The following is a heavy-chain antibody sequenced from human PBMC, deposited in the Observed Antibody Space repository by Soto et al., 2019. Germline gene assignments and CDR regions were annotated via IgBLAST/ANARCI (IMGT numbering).Heavy chain of an antibody. V-gene: IGHV4-30-2*01. J-gene: IGHJ6*02. CDR2: IYHSGST. CDR1: GGSISSGGYS. CDR3: ARVSGSYYYGMDV. Sequence: SETLSLTCAVSGGSISSGGYSWSWIRQPPGKGLEWIGYIYHSGSTYYNPSLKSRVTISVDRSKNQFSLKLSSVTAADTAVYYCARVSGSYYYGMDVWGQGITVTVSS. D-gene: IGHD1-26*01.